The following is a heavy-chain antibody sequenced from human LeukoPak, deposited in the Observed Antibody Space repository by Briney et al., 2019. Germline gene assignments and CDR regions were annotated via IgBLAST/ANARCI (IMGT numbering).Heavy chain of an antibody. CDR3: ARDLVYSSSSDYYYYMDV. CDR2: IIPIFGTA. CDR1: GYTFISDD. Sequence: SVKVSCKASGYTFISDDINWVRQAPGQGLEWMGGIIPIFGTANYAQKFQGRVTITADKSTSTAYMELSSLRSEDTAVYYCARDLVYSSSSDYYYYMDVWGKGTTVTVSS. D-gene: IGHD6-6*01. V-gene: IGHV1-69*06. J-gene: IGHJ6*03.